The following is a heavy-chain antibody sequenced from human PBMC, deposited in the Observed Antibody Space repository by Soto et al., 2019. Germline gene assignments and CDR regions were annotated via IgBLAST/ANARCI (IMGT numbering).Heavy chain of an antibody. CDR1: GGSISGNY. CDR3: ARTPIGYCSGGTCSNWFDP. V-gene: IGHV4-59*08. D-gene: IGHD2-15*01. CDR2: IYYSGST. Sequence: QVQLQESGPGLVRPSETLSLTCTVSGGSISGNYWCWIRQPPGRGLEWIGYIYYSGSTYVSPSLKSRVTMSVDTSENQFFLKLRSVTAADTALYYCARTPIGYCSGGTCSNWFDPWGQGTLVTVSS. J-gene: IGHJ5*02.